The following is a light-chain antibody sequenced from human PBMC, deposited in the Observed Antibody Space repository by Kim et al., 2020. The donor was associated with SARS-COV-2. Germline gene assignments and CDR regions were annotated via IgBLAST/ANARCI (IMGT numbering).Light chain of an antibody. J-gene: IGKJ2*01. CDR2: AAS. CDR3: QQYKSYPYT. Sequence: SPSVGDRVTITCRASQDISEFLVWLQQQPGKAPKSLIYAASTLQSGVPSKFTGSGSGTDFTLTINGLQPEDFATYYCQQYKSYPYTFGQGTKLEI. CDR1: QDISEF. V-gene: IGKV1-16*02.